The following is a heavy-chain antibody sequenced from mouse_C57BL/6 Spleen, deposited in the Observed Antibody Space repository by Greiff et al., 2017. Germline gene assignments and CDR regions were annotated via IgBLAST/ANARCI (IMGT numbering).Heavy chain of an antibody. V-gene: IGHV14-1*01. D-gene: IGHD2-4*01. CDR3: TTYYEYDVYAMDY. Sequence: EVQLQQSGAELVRPGASVKLSCTASGFNIKDYYMHWVKQRPEQGLEWIGRIDPEDGDTEYAPKFQGKATMTADTSSNTAYLQLSSLTSEDTAVDYCTTYYEYDVYAMDYWGQGTSVTVSS. CDR2: IDPEDGDT. CDR1: GFNIKDYY. J-gene: IGHJ4*01.